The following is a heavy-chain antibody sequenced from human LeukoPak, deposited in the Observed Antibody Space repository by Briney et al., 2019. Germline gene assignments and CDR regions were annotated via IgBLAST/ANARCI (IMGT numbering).Heavy chain of an antibody. CDR1: GYSFTSYW. CDR2: IYPGDPDT. CDR3: ARRSSTVTPVVDV. Sequence: GESLKISCKGSGYSFTSYWIGWVRQMPGKGLEWMGIIYPGDPDTRYSPSFQGQVTISADKSISTAYLQWSSLKASDTAMYYCARRSSTVTPVVDVWGQGTTVTVSS. D-gene: IGHD4-17*01. V-gene: IGHV5-51*01. J-gene: IGHJ6*02.